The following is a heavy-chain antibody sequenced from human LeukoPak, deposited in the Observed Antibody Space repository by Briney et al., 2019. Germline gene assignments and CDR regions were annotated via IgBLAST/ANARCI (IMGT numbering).Heavy chain of an antibody. CDR2: IYYSGST. Sequence: SETLSLTCTVSGGSISSGGYYWSWIRQHPGKGLEWIGYIYYSGSTYYNPSLKSRVTISVGTSKNQFSLKLSSVTAADTAVYYCAREVSKNKAAIPHNWFDPWGQGTLVTVSS. V-gene: IGHV4-31*03. CDR1: GGSISSGGYY. J-gene: IGHJ5*02. CDR3: AREVSKNKAAIPHNWFDP. D-gene: IGHD2-2*02.